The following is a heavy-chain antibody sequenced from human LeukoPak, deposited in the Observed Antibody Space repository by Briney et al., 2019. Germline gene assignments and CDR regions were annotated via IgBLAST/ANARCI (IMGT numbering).Heavy chain of an antibody. V-gene: IGHV1-46*01. CDR2: INPSGGST. D-gene: IGHD2-8*01. J-gene: IGHJ4*02. Sequence: ASVTVSCKASGYTFTSYYMHWVRQAPGQGLEWMGIINPSGGSTSYAQKFQGRVTMTRDTSTSTVYMELSRLRSEDTAVYYCARGQNGYYFDYWGQGTLVTVSS. CDR3: ARGQNGYYFDY. CDR1: GYTFTSYY.